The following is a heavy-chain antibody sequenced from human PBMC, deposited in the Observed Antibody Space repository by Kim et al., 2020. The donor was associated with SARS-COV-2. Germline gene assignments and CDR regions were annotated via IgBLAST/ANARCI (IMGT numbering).Heavy chain of an antibody. J-gene: IGHJ3*01. V-gene: IGHV4-59*01. D-gene: IGHD3-16*01. CDR2: VYYSGTT. CDR1: GGSISHYY. Sequence: SETLSLTCTVSGGSISHYYWNWIRQSPGKKLEWIAYVYYSGTTNYNPSLKSRATISLDISKKQFSLQLTSVTAADTAAYYCARDGAEDDAFDVWGQGTMV. CDR3: ARDGAEDDAFDV.